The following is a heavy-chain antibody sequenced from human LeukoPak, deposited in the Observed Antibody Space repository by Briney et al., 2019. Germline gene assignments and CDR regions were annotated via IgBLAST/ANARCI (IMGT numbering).Heavy chain of an antibody. J-gene: IGHJ4*02. CDR3: ARGAGYYDILTGYIRGYFFDY. D-gene: IGHD3-9*01. CDR2: IYYNGRT. CDR1: GGSIGTSY. Sequence: SETLSLTCTVSGGSIGTSYWSWIRQPPGKGLEWIGYIYYNGRTNSNSSLKSRVTTSVDTSKNQFSLKLSSVTAADTAVYYCARGAGYYDILTGYIRGYFFDYWGQGIPVTVSS. V-gene: IGHV4-59*01.